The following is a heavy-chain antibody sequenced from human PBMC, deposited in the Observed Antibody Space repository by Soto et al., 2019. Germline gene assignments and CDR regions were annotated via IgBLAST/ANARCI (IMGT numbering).Heavy chain of an antibody. CDR1: GGTFSSYA. CDR3: ARDIGYSSSWNYYFDY. J-gene: IGHJ4*02. V-gene: IGHV1-69*06. CDR2: IIPIFGTA. Sequence: QVQLVQSGAEMKKPGSSVKVSCKASGGTFSSYAISWVRQAPGQGLEWMGGIIPIFGTANYAQKFQGRVTITADKSTSTAYMELSSLRSEDTAVYYCARDIGYSSSWNYYFDYWGQGTLVTVSS. D-gene: IGHD6-13*01.